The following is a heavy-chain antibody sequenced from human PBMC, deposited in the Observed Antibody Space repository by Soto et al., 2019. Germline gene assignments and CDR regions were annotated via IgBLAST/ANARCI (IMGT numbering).Heavy chain of an antibody. J-gene: IGHJ6*02. D-gene: IGHD5-18*01. Sequence: QVQLQESGPGLVKPSQTLSLTCTVSGGSISSGGYYWSWIRQHPGKGLEWIGYIYYSGSTYYNPSLKSRVTISVDPSKNQFSLKLSSVTAADTAVYYCARGGAGIQLWLGGMDVWGQGTTVTVSS. CDR1: GGSISSGGYY. CDR2: IYYSGST. CDR3: ARGGAGIQLWLGGMDV. V-gene: IGHV4-31*03.